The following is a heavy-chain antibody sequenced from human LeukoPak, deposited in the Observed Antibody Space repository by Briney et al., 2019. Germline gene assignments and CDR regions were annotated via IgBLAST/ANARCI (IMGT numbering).Heavy chain of an antibody. J-gene: IGHJ6*02. D-gene: IGHD1-1*01. CDR3: ARDVWNPRGMDV. CDR1: GFTFSSYE. Sequence: GGSLRLSCAASGFTFSSYEMNWVRQAPGKGLEWVSSISSNSDYIYYSDSLKGRFTISRDNAKNSLYLQMNSLRAEDTAVYYCARDVWNPRGMDVWGQGTTVTVSS. CDR2: ISSNSDYI. V-gene: IGHV3-21*01.